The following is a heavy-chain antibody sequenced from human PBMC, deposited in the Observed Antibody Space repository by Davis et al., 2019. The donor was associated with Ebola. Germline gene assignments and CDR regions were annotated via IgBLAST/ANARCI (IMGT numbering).Heavy chain of an antibody. J-gene: IGHJ4*02. CDR1: GGTFSSYT. CDR3: ARDHAAPATDYGGDY. Sequence: AASVKVSCKASGGTFSSYTISWVRQAPGQGLEWMGRIIPILGIANYAQKFQGRVTITADKSTSTAYMELSSLRSEDTAVYYCARDHAAPATDYGGDYWGQGTPVTVSS. V-gene: IGHV1-69*04. D-gene: IGHD4/OR15-4a*01. CDR2: IIPILGIA.